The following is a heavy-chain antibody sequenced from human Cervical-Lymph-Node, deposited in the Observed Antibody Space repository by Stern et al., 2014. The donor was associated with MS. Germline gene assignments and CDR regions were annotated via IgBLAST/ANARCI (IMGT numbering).Heavy chain of an antibody. V-gene: IGHV4-61*02. J-gene: IGHJ6*02. CDR2: IHTRGYT. CDR3: VRVNNDYDYRLLGGLDV. Sequence: DQLVESGPGLVKPSQTLPLTCTVSGGSISGGSYFWTWIRQPAGKGLEWIGRIHTRGYTNYNPSLDSRVTISKNPPKNQFFHTLTSVTAADTAVYYCVRVNNDYDYRLLGGLDVWGRGTTVTVSS. D-gene: IGHD5-12*01. CDR1: GGSISGGSYF.